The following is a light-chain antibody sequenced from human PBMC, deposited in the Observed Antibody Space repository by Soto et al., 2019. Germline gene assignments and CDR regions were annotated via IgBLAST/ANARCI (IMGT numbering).Light chain of an antibody. V-gene: IGKV3-20*01. CDR2: GAS. Sequence: EIVLTQSPGTLSLTPGERATLSCRASQSVSSSYLAWYQQKPGQAPRLLIYGASSRATGIPGRFSGSGSGTDFTLTISRLEPEDFAVYYCQQYGSSPAVTFGPGTKVDIK. CDR1: QSVSSSY. J-gene: IGKJ3*01. CDR3: QQYGSSPAVT.